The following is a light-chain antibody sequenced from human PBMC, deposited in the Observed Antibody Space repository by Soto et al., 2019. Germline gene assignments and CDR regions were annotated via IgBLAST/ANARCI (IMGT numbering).Light chain of an antibody. Sequence: DIQMTQSPSSLSASVGDRVTITCRASQSMRSYLNWYQQKPGKAPKLLIYAASILQSVVPSRFSGIGSRTDFTLTISSLQPEDFAPYYCQQSYSTQYSFGQGTKLEIK. CDR2: AAS. V-gene: IGKV1-39*01. J-gene: IGKJ2*01. CDR1: QSMRSY. CDR3: QQSYSTQYS.